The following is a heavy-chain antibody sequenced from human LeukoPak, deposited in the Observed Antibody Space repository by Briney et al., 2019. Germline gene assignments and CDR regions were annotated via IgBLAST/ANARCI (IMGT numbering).Heavy chain of an antibody. CDR2: IYYSGST. V-gene: IGHV4-61*01. CDR3: ARDIAAAGSGYFDY. Sequence: SETLSLTCTVSGGSISSSSYYWGWIRQPPGKGLEWIGYIYYSGSTNYNPSLKSRVTISVDTSKNQFSLKLGSVTAADTAVYYCARDIAAAGSGYFDYWGQGTLVTVSS. J-gene: IGHJ4*02. D-gene: IGHD6-13*01. CDR1: GGSISSSSYY.